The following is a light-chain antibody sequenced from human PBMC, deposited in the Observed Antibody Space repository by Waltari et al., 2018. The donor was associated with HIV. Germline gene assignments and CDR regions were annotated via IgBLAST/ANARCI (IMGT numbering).Light chain of an antibody. J-gene: IGLJ1*01. V-gene: IGLV1-47*01. CDR2: RSD. CDR3: GAWDDSLRIYV. Sequence: QSVLTQPPSASGTPGQRVTTPCSGSSSHIGSIYDSWYQHLPGAAPKLLIYRSDQRPSGVPDRFSGTKSGTSASLTISGLRSEDEGDYYCGAWDDSLRIYVFGTGTKVTVL. CDR1: SSHIGSIY.